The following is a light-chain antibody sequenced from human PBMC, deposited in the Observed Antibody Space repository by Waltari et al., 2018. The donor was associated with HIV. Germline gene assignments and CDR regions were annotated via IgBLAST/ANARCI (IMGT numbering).Light chain of an antibody. Sequence: QSALTQPASVSGSPGQSITISCTGTNSDVGNYNLVSWYRQHHDTAPKLLIFYVTRRRSVVSDRFSGSKSGNTASLTISGLQAEDEADYYCCSYAGSDTLVFGGGTKLTVL. CDR2: YVT. CDR3: CSYAGSDTLV. V-gene: IGLV2-23*02. J-gene: IGLJ3*02. CDR1: NSDVGNYNL.